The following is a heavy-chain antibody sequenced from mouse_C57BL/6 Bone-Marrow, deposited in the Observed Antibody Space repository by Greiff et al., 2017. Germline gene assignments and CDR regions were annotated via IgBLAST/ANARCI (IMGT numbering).Heavy chain of an antibody. CDR3: ATLLLLRFAY. D-gene: IGHD2-3*01. J-gene: IGHJ3*01. CDR1: GYSITSGYY. V-gene: IGHV3-6*01. CDR2: ISYDGSN. Sequence: EVQLVESGPGLVKPSQSLSLTCSVTGYSITSGYYWNWIRQFPGNKLEWMGYISYDGSNNYNPSLKNRISITRDTSKNQFILKLNSVTTEYTATYYCATLLLLRFAYWGQGTLVTVSA.